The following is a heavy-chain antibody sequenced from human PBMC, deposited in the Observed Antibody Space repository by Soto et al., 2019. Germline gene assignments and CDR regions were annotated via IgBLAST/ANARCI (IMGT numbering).Heavy chain of an antibody. CDR3: ARDSLYCGGDCHDY. CDR1: GGSISSYY. J-gene: IGHJ4*02. V-gene: IGHV4-4*07. D-gene: IGHD2-21*02. CDR2: IYTSGST. Sequence: PSETLSLTCTVSGGSISSYYWSWIRQPAGKGLEWIGRIYTSGSTNYNPSLKSRVTMSVDTSKNQFSLKLGSVTAADTAVYYCARDSLYCGGDCHDYWGQGTLVTVSS.